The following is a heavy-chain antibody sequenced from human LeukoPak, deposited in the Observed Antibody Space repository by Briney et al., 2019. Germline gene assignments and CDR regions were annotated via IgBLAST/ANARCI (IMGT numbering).Heavy chain of an antibody. CDR2: ISYDGSNK. J-gene: IGHJ4*02. CDR1: GFTFSSYA. D-gene: IGHD6-13*01. V-gene: IGHV3-30-3*01. Sequence: GGSLRLSCAASGFTFSSYAMHWVRQAPGKGLEWVAVISYDGSNKYYADSVKGRFTISRDNSKNTLYLQMNSLRAEDTAVYYCARVGYSSSWYIFDYWGQGTLVTVSS. CDR3: ARVGYSSSWYIFDY.